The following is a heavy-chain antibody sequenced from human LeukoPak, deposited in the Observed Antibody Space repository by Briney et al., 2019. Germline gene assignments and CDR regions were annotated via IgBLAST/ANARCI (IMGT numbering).Heavy chain of an antibody. CDR2: IWYDGSNK. CDR3: ARQVAYYDFWSGYPDY. CDR1: GFTFSSYG. V-gene: IGHV3-33*01. J-gene: IGHJ4*02. D-gene: IGHD3-3*01. Sequence: GRSLRLSCAASGFTFSSYGVHWVREAPGRGVEGVAVIWYDGSNKYYADSVKGRFTISRDNSKHTLYLQMNSLRAEDTAVYYCARQVAYYDFWSGYPDYWGQGTLVTVSS.